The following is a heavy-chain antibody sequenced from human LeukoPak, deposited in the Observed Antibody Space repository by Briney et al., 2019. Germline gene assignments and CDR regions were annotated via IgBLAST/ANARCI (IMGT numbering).Heavy chain of an antibody. D-gene: IGHD4-17*01. J-gene: IGHJ4*02. CDR1: GYSIRSGSY. Sequence: SETLSLTCDVSGYSIRSGSYWGWIRQPPGKGLEWIGCMFHSGDNYHNPSLKSRVTILADTSKNQFSLKLTSVTAADTAVYYCAKVGAYGDYARHDYWGQGTLVTVSS. CDR3: AKVGAYGDYARHDY. CDR2: MFHSGDN. V-gene: IGHV4-38-2*01.